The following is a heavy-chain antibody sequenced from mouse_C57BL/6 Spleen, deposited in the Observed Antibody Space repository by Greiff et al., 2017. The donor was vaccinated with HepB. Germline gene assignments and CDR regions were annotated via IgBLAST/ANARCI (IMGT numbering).Heavy chain of an antibody. CDR1: GYTFTSYW. Sequence: VQLQQPGAELVRPGSSVKLSCKASGYTFTSYWMHWVKQRPIQGLEWIGNIDPSDSETHYNQKFKDKATLTVDKSSSTAYMQLSSLTSEDSAVYYCARAHGSPPAWFAYWGQGTLVTVSA. V-gene: IGHV1-52*01. CDR3: ARAHGSPPAWFAY. J-gene: IGHJ3*01. D-gene: IGHD1-1*01. CDR2: IDPSDSET.